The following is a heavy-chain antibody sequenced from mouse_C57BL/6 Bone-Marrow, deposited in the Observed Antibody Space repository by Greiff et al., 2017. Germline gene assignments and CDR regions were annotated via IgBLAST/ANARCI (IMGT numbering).Heavy chain of an antibody. CDR1: GYTFTSYW. V-gene: IGHV1-7*01. CDR3: ATMNWDWYFDV. J-gene: IGHJ1*03. CDR2: INPSSGYT. D-gene: IGHD4-1*01. Sequence: QVQLKQSGAELAKPGASVKLSCKASGYTFTSYWMHWVKQRPGQGLEWIGYINPSSGYTKYNQKFKDKATLTADKSSSTAYMQLSSLTYEDSAVYYCATMNWDWYFDVWGTGTTVTVSS.